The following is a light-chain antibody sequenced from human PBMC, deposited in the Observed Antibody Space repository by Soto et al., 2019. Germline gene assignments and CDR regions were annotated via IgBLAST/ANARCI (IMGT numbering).Light chain of an antibody. CDR1: QTISNW. V-gene: IGKV1-5*01. CDR2: DAS. CDR3: QQYSSYWT. J-gene: IGKJ1*01. Sequence: DIQMTQSPSTLSASVGDRVTITCRASQTISNWLAWYQQKPGKAPWLLIYDASSLESGVPSRFSGSGSGTEFSLTISSLQPDDFATYYCQQYSSYWTFGQGAKVDIK.